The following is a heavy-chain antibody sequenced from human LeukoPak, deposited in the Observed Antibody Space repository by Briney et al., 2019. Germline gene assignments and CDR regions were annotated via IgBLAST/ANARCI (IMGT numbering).Heavy chain of an antibody. D-gene: IGHD1-14*01. J-gene: IGHJ5*02. CDR1: GFTFSSYS. CDR3: ANNEYYNPET. V-gene: IGHV3-21*04. CDR2: ISSSSSYI. Sequence: GASLRLSCAASGFTFSSYSMNWVRQAPGKGLEWVTSISSSSSYIYYADSVKGRFTISRDNAKNSLYLQMNSLRAEDTAIYYCANNEYYNPETCVQGTVVTVTS.